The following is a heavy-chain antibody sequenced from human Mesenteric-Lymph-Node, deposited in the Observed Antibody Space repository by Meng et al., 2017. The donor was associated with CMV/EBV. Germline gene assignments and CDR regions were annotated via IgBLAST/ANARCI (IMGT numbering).Heavy chain of an antibody. D-gene: IGHD3-3*01. CDR3: ARDLDWSGYSNDAFDI. CDR1: GGTFSSYA. Sequence: SVKVSCKASGGTFSSYAISWVRQAPGQGLEWMGGIIPIFGTANYAQKFQGRVTITTDESTSTAYMELSRLRSDDTAVYYCARDLDWSGYSNDAFDIWGQGTMVTVSS. J-gene: IGHJ3*02. V-gene: IGHV1-69*05. CDR2: IIPIFGTA.